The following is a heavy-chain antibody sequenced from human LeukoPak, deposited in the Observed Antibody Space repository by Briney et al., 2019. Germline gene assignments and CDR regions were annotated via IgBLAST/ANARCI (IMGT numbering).Heavy chain of an antibody. J-gene: IGHJ6*03. CDR2: INPNSGGT. CDR1: EYTFTGYY. Sequence: ASVKVSCKASEYTFTGYYMHWVRQAPGQGLEWMGWINPNSGGTNYAQKFQGRVTMTRDTSISTAYMELSRLRSDDTAVYYCARDPDPSLPSYYMDVWGKGTTVTISS. CDR3: ARDPDPSLPSYYMDV. V-gene: IGHV1-2*02.